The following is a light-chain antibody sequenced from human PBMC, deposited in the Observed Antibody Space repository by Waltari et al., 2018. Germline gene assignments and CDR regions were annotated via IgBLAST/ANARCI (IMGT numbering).Light chain of an antibody. J-gene: IGKJ1*01. CDR2: DSS. V-gene: IGKV3-20*01. CDR3: QHNVRLPVT. Sequence: SCRTSEGVRRALIWYQQKPGQAPRLLIYDSSTRATGVPDRFSGSGFGTDFSLTISRLEPEDFAVYYCQHNVRLPVTFGQGTRVEIK. CDR1: EGVRRA.